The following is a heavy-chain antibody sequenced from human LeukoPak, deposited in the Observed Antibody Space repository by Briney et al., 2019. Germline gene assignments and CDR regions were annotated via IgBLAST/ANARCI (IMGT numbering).Heavy chain of an antibody. CDR2: IYSGGST. CDR3: ANDLKATMVRGVIRYDY. J-gene: IGHJ4*02. CDR1: GFTVSSNY. Sequence: GGSLRLSCAASGFTVSSNYMSWVRQAPGKGLEWVSIIYSGGSTFYADSVKGRFTISRDNSKNTMYLQMNSLRAEDTAVYYCANDLKATMVRGVIRYDYWGQGTLVTVSS. V-gene: IGHV3-53*01. D-gene: IGHD3-10*01.